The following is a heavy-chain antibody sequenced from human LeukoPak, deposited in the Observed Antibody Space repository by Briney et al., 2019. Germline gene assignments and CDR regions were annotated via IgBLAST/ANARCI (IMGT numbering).Heavy chain of an antibody. J-gene: IGHJ5*02. CDR1: GFIFSDTP. Sequence: PGGSLRLSGAASGFIFSDTPMSWVPQAPGKGLEWLSYISNSGSVTQYADSIRGRFTISRDNAKNSLYLQMNSLRDDDTAVYYCARDPQHTWFDPWGQGTQVTVSS. V-gene: IGHV3-48*02. CDR3: ARDPQHTWFDP. CDR2: ISNSGSVT.